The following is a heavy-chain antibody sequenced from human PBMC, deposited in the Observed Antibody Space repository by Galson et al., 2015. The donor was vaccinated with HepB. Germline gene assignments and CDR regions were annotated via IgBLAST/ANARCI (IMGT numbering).Heavy chain of an antibody. Sequence: SLRLSCAASGFTFSSYAMNWVRQAPGKGLEWVSSISTSSTYIYYADSLKGRFTISRDNAKNLLYLQVNSLRAEDTAVYFCARSEGYGGKGEFDYWGQGTLVTVSS. J-gene: IGHJ4*02. V-gene: IGHV3-21*01. CDR2: ISTSSTYI. CDR3: ARSEGYGGKGEFDY. CDR1: GFTFSSYA. D-gene: IGHD4-23*01.